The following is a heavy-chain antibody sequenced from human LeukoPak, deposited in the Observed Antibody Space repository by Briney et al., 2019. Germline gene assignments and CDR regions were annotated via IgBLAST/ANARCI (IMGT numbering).Heavy chain of an antibody. CDR2: IYHSGST. CDR1: GGSISSYY. CDR3: ARQGDSGWYYFDY. Sequence: SETLSLTCTVSGGSISSYYWSWIRQPPGKGLEWLGEIYHSGSTNYNPSLKSRVTISVDKSKNQFSLKLTSVTAADTAAYYCARQGDSGWYYFDYWGQGTLVTVSS. D-gene: IGHD6-19*01. J-gene: IGHJ4*02. V-gene: IGHV4-59*08.